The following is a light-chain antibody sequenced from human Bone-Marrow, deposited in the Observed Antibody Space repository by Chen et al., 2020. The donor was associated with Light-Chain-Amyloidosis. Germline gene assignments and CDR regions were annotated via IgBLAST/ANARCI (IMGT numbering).Light chain of an antibody. CDR3: QVWDRSSDHQV. Sequence: SYVLTQPSSVSVAPGQTATIACGGNNTGSTSVHWYQQTPGQAPRLVVFDDSDRPSGIPARLAGSNSGNTAPLRIGRVGAGYEADCDCQVWDRSSDHQVFGGGAKLTVL. J-gene: IGLJ3*02. CDR2: DDS. CDR1: NTGSTS. V-gene: IGLV3-21*02.